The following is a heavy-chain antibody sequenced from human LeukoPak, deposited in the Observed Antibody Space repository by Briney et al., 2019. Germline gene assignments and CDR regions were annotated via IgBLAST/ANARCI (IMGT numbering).Heavy chain of an antibody. CDR2: ISYDESNK. CDR1: GFIFSSYG. V-gene: IGHV3-30*03. D-gene: IGHD1-14*01. CDR3: ARVRLDRSERNLDAFEN. J-gene: IGHJ3*02. Sequence: GGSLRLSCAAYGFIFSSYGMHWVRQAPGKGLEWVAVISYDESNKYYADSVKGRFTISRDNSKNTVYLQMNSLRAEDTAVYFCARVRLDRSERNLDAFENWGQGTMVTVSS.